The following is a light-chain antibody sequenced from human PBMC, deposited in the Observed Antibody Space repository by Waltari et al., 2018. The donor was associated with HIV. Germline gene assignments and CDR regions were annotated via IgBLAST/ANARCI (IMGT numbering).Light chain of an antibody. CDR1: NSDIGGSNY. CDR3: SSFITTTPHVV. CDR2: EVS. V-gene: IGLV2-14*01. J-gene: IGLJ2*01. Sequence: QSALTQPASVSGSLGQSVTISCTGANSDIGGSNYVSWYQQHSGKAPNLIIHEVSYRPSGGSGPSPGSQSGNTASLTISGLQAEDESDYYCSSFITTTPHVVFGGGTRLTVL.